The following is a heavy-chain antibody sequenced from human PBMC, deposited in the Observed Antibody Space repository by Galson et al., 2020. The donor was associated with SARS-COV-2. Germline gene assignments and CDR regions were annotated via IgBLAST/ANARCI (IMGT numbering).Heavy chain of an antibody. CDR2: ISYDGSNK. D-gene: IGHD4-17*01. J-gene: IGHJ5*02. CDR3: ARGAPMDYEVNWFDP. CDR1: GFTFSSYA. V-gene: IGHV3-30*04. Sequence: GESLKISCAASGFTFSSYAMHWVRQAPGKGLEWVAVISYDGSNKYYADSVKGRFTISRDNSKNTLYLQMNSLRAEDTAVYYCARGAPMDYEVNWFDPWGQGTLVTVSS.